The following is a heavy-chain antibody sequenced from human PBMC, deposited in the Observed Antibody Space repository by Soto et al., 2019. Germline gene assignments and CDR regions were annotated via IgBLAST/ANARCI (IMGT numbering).Heavy chain of an antibody. CDR3: ARERVLCYYYNCLEF. CDR2: INHSGST. V-gene: IGHV4-34*01. CDR1: GGSFSGYY. Sequence: KASETLSLTCAVYGGSFSGYYWSWIRQPPGKGLEWIGEINHSGSTNYNPSLKSRVTISVDTPKNQFYLKLSSVTAADTAVYYCARERVLCYYYNCLEFWGPGTRVAASS. J-gene: IGHJ6*02. D-gene: IGHD6-25*01.